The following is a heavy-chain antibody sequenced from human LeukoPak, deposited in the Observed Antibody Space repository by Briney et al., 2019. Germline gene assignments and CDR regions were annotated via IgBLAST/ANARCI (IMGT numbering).Heavy chain of an antibody. J-gene: IGHJ3*02. Sequence: GGSLRLSCAASGFTFSDYYMSWIRQAPGKGLEWVSYISSSGSTIYYADSVKGRFTISRDNAKNSLYLQMNSLRAEDTAVYYCARVLSSTTGTTGAFDIWGQGTMVTVSS. CDR3: ARVLSSTTGTTGAFDI. CDR2: ISSSGSTI. CDR1: GFTFSDYY. D-gene: IGHD1-1*01. V-gene: IGHV3-11*04.